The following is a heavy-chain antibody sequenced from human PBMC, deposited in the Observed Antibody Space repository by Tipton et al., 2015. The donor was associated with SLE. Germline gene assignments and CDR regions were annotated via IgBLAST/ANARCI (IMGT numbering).Heavy chain of an antibody. CDR1: GDSISSSAYY. V-gene: IGHV4-39*07. D-gene: IGHD3-3*01. Sequence: TLSLTCTVSGDSISSSAYYWGWVRQPPGKGLEWIGTIFYSGSTYYNPSLESRVTISVDTSKNQFSLKLSSVTAADTAVYYCARVGEPNHYDFWSGYHYWYFDLWGRGTLVTVSS. CDR3: ARVGEPNHYDFWSGYHYWYFDL. J-gene: IGHJ2*01. CDR2: IFYSGST.